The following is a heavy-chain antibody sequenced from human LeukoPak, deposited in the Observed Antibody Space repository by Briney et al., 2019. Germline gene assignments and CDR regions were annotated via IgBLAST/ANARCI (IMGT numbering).Heavy chain of an antibody. CDR3: ARDRSDSSGYYYHGWFDP. V-gene: IGHV4-39*07. D-gene: IGHD3-22*01. CDR1: GASISSSSHY. Sequence: SETLSLTCTVSGASISSSSHYWGWIRQPPGKGLEWIGSIYYSGSTYYNPSLKGRVTISLDTSKNQLSLKLNSVTAADTAVYYCARDRSDSSGYYYHGWFDPWGRGTLVTVSS. CDR2: IYYSGST. J-gene: IGHJ5*02.